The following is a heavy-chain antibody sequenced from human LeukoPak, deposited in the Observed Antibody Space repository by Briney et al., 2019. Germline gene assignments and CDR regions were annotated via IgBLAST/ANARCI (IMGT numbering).Heavy chain of an antibody. CDR3: ARDYSEGDYYYNYYMDV. J-gene: IGHJ6*03. Sequence: PSETLSLTCTVSGGSISSSSYYWGWIRQPPGKGLEWIGSIYSGSTYYNPSLRSRVTISVDTSKNQFSLKLSSVTAADTAVYYCARDYSEGDYYYNYYMDVWGKGTTVTISS. D-gene: IGHD3-10*01. CDR2: IYSGST. V-gene: IGHV4-39*01. CDR1: GGSISSSSYY.